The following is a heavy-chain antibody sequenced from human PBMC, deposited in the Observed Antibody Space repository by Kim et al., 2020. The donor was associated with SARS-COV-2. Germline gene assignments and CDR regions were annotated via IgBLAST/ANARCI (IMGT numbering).Heavy chain of an antibody. J-gene: IGHJ5*02. Sequence: YSQKFKGRVTMTRDTTASTADMELSSVRSEDTAVYYCARDLDGYNLRFDPWGQGTLVTVSS. V-gene: IGHV1-3*01. CDR3: ARDLDGYNLRFDP. D-gene: IGHD5-12*01.